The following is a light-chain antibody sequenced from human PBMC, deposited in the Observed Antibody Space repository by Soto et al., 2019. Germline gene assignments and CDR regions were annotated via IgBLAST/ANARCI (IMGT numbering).Light chain of an antibody. J-gene: IGKJ4*01. CDR2: HAS. CDR3: QQYNKWPLT. Sequence: EIVMTQSPVTLSVSPGERATLSCRASQSVSSNLAWYQQKPGQAPRLLIYHASTRATGIPARFSGSGSGTEFTLTISSLQSEDFAVYYCQQYNKWPLTFGGGTKVEIK. CDR1: QSVSSN. V-gene: IGKV3-15*01.